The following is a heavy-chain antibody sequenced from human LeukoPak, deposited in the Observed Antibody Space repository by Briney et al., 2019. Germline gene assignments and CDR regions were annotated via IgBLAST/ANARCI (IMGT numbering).Heavy chain of an antibody. CDR2: INPNSGGT. D-gene: IGHD5-18*01. V-gene: IGHV1-2*04. Sequence: GASVKVSCKASGYTFTGYYMHWVRQAPGQGLEWMGWINPNSGGTNYAQKFQGWVTMTRDTSISTAYMELSRLRSDDTAAYYCARGDRGHTAMVSDYWGQGTLVTVSS. J-gene: IGHJ4*02. CDR1: GYTFTGYY. CDR3: ARGDRGHTAMVSDY.